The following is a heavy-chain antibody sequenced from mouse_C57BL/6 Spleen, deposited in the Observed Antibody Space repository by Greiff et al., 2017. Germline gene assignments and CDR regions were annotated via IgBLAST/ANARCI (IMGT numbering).Heavy chain of an antibody. CDR1: GYTFTSYW. CDR3: AAITTVAANEDYFDY. J-gene: IGHJ2*01. V-gene: IGHV1-53*01. CDR2: INPSNGGT. Sequence: QVQLQQPGTELVKPGASVKLSCKASGYTFTSYWMHWVKQRPGQGLEWIGNINPSNGGTNYNEKFKSKATLTVDKSSSTAYMQLSSLTSEDSAVYYCAAITTVAANEDYFDYWGQGTTLTVSS. D-gene: IGHD1-1*01.